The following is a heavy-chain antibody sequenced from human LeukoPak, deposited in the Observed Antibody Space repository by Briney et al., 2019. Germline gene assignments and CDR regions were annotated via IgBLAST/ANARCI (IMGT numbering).Heavy chain of an antibody. V-gene: IGHV1-2*02. J-gene: IGHJ4*02. CDR2: INPNSGGT. Sequence: GASVKVSCKASGYTFTGYYMHWVRQAPGQGLEWMGWINPNSGGTNYAQKFQGRVTMTRDTSISTAYMELSRLRSDDTAVYYCARRRDSSGYYYDYWNDYWGQGTLVTVSS. CDR3: ARRRDSSGYYYDYWNDY. D-gene: IGHD3-22*01. CDR1: GYTFTGYY.